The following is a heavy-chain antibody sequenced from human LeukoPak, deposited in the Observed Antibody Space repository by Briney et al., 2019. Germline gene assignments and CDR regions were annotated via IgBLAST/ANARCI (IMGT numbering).Heavy chain of an antibody. CDR2: IIPILDIA. J-gene: IGHJ3*02. CDR3: ARVADDAFDI. D-gene: IGHD2-15*01. V-gene: IGHV1-69*04. CDR1: GGTFSSYA. Sequence: ASVKVSCKASGGTFSSYAISWVRQAPGRGLEWMGRIIPILDIANSAQKFQGRVTITADKSTSTAYMELSSLRSDDTAVYYCARVADDAFDIWGQGTMVTVSS.